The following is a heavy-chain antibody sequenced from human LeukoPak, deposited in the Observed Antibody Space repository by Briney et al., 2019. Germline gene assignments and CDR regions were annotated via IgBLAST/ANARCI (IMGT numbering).Heavy chain of an antibody. J-gene: IGHJ3*02. CDR2: SNHGGMT. V-gene: IGHV4-34*01. CDR1: GGSFSGHY. Sequence: SETLSLTCAVYGGSFSGHYCNCIRQPPGKGLEWIGESNHGGMTNYNPSLRSRVTISADTSKNQFSLKLNSVTAADTAVYYCARAGYYGAYDGFDIWGQGTLVTVSS. D-gene: IGHD4-17*01. CDR3: ARAGYYGAYDGFDI.